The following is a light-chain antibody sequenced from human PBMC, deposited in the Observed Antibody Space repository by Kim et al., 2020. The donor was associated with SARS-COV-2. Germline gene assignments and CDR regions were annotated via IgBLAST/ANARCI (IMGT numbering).Light chain of an antibody. CDR1: VLAKKY. J-gene: IGLJ3*02. CDR3: YSATDNNRV. CDR2: KDT. V-gene: IGLV3-27*01. Sequence: VSPGQTPRITCSGNVLAKKYGRWYQQKPGQAPVLVIYKDTERPSGTPNRFSGSRSGTTVTLTISGARVEDEADYYCYSATDNNRVFGGGTKLSVL.